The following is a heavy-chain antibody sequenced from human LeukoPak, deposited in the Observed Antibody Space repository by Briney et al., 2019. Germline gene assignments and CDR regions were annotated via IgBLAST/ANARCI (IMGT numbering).Heavy chain of an antibody. J-gene: IGHJ4*02. CDR3: AREGYSSAWRFFDY. V-gene: IGHV3-48*03. CDR1: GFTFSTYE. Sequence: GGSLRLSCAASGFTFSTYEMNWVRQAPGKGLEWVSYISSSGSPIYYADSVKGRFTISRDNAKNSLSLQMNSLRAEDTAVYYCAREGYSSAWRFFDYWGQGILVTVSS. CDR2: ISSSGSPI. D-gene: IGHD6-25*01.